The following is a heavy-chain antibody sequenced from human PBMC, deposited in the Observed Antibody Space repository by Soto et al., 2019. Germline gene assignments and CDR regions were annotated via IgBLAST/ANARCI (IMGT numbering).Heavy chain of an antibody. D-gene: IGHD3-3*02. J-gene: IGHJ4*02. CDR3: ARSPLSNSYEEPC. V-gene: IGHV3-23*01. CDR2: VDGGGRYT. CDR1: GFTFSSYA. Sequence: GGSLRLSCTASGFTFSSYAMSWVRQAPGKGLEWVSAVDGGGRYTYYADSVKGRFTISRDNSKNTLYLQMNSLRAEDTALYYWARSPLSNSYEEPCWGLGTLVTVSS.